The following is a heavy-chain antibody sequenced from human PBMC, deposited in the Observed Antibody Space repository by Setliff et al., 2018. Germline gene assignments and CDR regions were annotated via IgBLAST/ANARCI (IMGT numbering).Heavy chain of an antibody. D-gene: IGHD3-16*01. V-gene: IGHV3-30*02. CDR2: LRFDGKTQ. Sequence: LRLSCTASGFMFNSYGMHWVRQAPGKGLEWVAYLRFDGKTQHYADFVKGRFIISRDNSNNTLYLQMKGLGAEDTASYYCARGKGREWVAVMSLDETNKNYADSVKGRFTISRDNAKNSLYLQMNSLRAEDTAVYYCARDNGPRELLTAFDIWGQGTMVTVSS. CDR3: ARGKGREWVAVMSLDETNKNYADSVKGRFTISRDNAKNSLYLQMNSLRAEDTAVYYCARDNGPRELLTAFDI. CDR1: GFMFNSYG. J-gene: IGHJ3*02.